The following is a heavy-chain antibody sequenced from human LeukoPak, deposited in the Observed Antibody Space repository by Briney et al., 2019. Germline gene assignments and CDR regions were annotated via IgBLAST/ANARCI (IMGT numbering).Heavy chain of an antibody. V-gene: IGHV4-59*01. J-gene: IGHJ4*02. Sequence: KPSETLSLTCSVSGGSISSYYWSWIRQPPGKGLEWIGYIYSSGSTYYHPSLKSRVTISVDTSENQLSLRLNSVTAADTALYYCARAHTSSWYMDYWGQGTLVTVSS. D-gene: IGHD6-13*01. CDR2: IYSSGST. CDR3: ARAHTSSWYMDY. CDR1: GGSISSYY.